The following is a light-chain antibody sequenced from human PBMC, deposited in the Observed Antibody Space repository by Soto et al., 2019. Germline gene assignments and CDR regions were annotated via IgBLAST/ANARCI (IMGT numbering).Light chain of an antibody. CDR2: SNN. CDR1: SSNIGRSS. V-gene: IGLV1-44*01. Sequence: QSVLTQPPSASGTPGQRVTISCSGSSSNIGRSSVNWYQHLPGAAPKLLIFSNNQRPSGVPDRFSGSRSGTSASLAISGLQSEDEADYYCAAWDDSLNAYVFGTGTRSPS. CDR3: AAWDDSLNAYV. J-gene: IGLJ1*01.